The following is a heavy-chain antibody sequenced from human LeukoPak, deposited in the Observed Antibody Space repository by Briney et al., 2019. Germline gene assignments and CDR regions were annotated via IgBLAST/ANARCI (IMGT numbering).Heavy chain of an antibody. CDR2: ISWNGEKT. V-gene: IGHV3-20*04. CDR3: AKDLNYDILTGQPTHFDY. Sequence: GGSLRLSCAASGFTFHEYGMSWVRQVPGEGLEWVCGISWNGEKTGYADSVKGRFTISRDNAKNSLYLQMNSLRAEDTALYYCAKDLNYDILTGQPTHFDYWGQGTLVTVSS. J-gene: IGHJ4*02. CDR1: GFTFHEYG. D-gene: IGHD3-9*01.